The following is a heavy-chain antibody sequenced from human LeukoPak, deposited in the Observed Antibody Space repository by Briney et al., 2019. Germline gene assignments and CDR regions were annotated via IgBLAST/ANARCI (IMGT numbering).Heavy chain of an antibody. V-gene: IGHV3-74*01. CDR1: GSPISGYL. CDR3: ARSVIAGKLGFGY. D-gene: IGHD2-15*01. Sequence: GGSLRLSCVASGSPISGYLMPWVRQAPGKGLVWVSRINSDGSSTNYADSVKGRFTISRDNAKNTLYLQMNSLRAEDTAVYYCARSVIAGKLGFGYWGQGTLVTVSS. CDR2: INSDGSST. J-gene: IGHJ4*02.